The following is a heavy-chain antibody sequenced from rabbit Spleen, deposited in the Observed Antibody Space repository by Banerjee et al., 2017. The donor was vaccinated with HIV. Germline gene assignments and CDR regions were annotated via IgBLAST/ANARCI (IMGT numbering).Heavy chain of an antibody. J-gene: IGHJ4*01. CDR1: GFSFSNKAV. CDR2: IAGSSSGFT. Sequence: QEQLLESGGGLVKPGASLTLTCKASGFSFSNKAVMCWVRQAPGKGLEWISCIAGSSSGFTYSATWAKGRFTCSKTSSTTVTLQMTSLTVADTATYFCARETSSGWGIVSFYFSLWGPGTLVT. V-gene: IGHV1S45*01. CDR3: ARETSSGWGIVSFYFSL. D-gene: IGHD4-1*01.